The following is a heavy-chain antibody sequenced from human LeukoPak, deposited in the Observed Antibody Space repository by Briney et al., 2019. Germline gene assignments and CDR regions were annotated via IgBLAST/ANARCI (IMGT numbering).Heavy chain of an antibody. Sequence: SSETLSLXCTVSGGSSSSYYWSWIRRPAGKGLEWIGRIDTSGSTNYNPSLKRRVTMSVDTSKNQFSLKLSSVTAADTAVYYCARGVGYCSGGSCQAPFDYWGQGTLVTVSS. CDR2: IDTSGST. CDR3: ARGVGYCSGGSCQAPFDY. V-gene: IGHV4-4*07. J-gene: IGHJ4*01. D-gene: IGHD2-15*01. CDR1: GGSSSSYY.